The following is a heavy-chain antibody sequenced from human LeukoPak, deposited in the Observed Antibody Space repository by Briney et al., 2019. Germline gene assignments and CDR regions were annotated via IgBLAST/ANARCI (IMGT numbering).Heavy chain of an antibody. Sequence: ASVKVSCKASGYTFTSDYMHWVRQAPGQGLEWMGWINPSSGGTNYAQKFQGRVTTTRDTSISTAYMDLYRLTSDDTAVYYCARSVLTAYVINDYWGQGTLVTVSS. D-gene: IGHD3-9*01. CDR3: ARSVLTAYVINDY. CDR2: INPSSGGT. CDR1: GYTFTSDY. V-gene: IGHV1-2*02. J-gene: IGHJ4*02.